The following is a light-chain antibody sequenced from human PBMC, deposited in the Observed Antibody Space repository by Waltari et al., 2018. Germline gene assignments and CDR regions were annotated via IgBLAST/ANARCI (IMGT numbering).Light chain of an antibody. CDR2: DVN. CDR3: CSYAGRYTLWV. CDR1: NRDVGGYNY. J-gene: IGLJ3*02. V-gene: IGLV2-11*01. Sequence: QSALTQPRSVSGSPGQSVTLSCTGTNRDVGGYNYVSWYQPFPGKAPKLIIYDVNKRPAGVPRRFSGSKSGNTASLTISGLQAEDEATYYCCSYAGRYTLWVFGGGTKLTVL.